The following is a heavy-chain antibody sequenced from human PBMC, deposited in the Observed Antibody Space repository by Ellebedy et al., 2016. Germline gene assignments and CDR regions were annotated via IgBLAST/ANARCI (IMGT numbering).Heavy chain of an antibody. CDR2: IYYSGST. J-gene: IGHJ1*01. Sequence: SETLSLTXTVSGGSISSYYWSWIRQPPGKGLEWIGYIYYSGSTNYNPSLKSRVTISVDTSKNQFSLKLSSVTAADTAVYYCARGSGGWSRLPFQHWGQGTLVTVSS. V-gene: IGHV4-59*12. CDR1: GGSISSYY. D-gene: IGHD6-19*01. CDR3: ARGSGGWSRLPFQH.